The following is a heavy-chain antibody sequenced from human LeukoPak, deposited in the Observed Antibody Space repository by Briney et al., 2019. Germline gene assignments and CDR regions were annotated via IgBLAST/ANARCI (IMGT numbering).Heavy chain of an antibody. CDR1: GFTFDDYG. D-gene: IGHD1-26*01. CDR2: INWNGGST. V-gene: IGHV3-20*04. Sequence: GGSLRLSCAASGFTFDDYGLSWVRQAPGKGLEWVSTINWNGGSTGYADSVKGRFTISRDNAKNTLYLQMNSLRAEDTAVYYCATSTSGSPPGYYYMDVWGKGTTVTVSS. J-gene: IGHJ6*03. CDR3: ATSTSGSPPGYYYMDV.